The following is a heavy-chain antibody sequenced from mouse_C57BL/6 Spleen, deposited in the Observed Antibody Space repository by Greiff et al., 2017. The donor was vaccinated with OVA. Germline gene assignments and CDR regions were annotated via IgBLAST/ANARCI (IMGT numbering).Heavy chain of an antibody. J-gene: IGHJ4*01. CDR1: GYSFTDYN. CDR2: INPNYGTT. CDR3: ARSLITTVVATSYYYAMDY. D-gene: IGHD1-1*01. V-gene: IGHV1-39*01. Sequence: VQLQQSGPELVKPGASVMISCKASGYSFTDYNMNWVKQSNGKSLEWIGVINPNYGTTSSNQKFKGKATLTVDQSSSTAYMQLNSLTSEDSAVYYCARSLITTVVATSYYYAMDYWGQGTSVTVSS.